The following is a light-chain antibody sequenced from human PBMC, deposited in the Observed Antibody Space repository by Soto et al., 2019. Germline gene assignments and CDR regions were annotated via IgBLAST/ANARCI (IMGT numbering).Light chain of an antibody. J-gene: IGKJ4*01. CDR1: RDIGND. V-gene: IGKV1-17*01. CDR2: FAS. CDR3: LQFNSYPRT. Sequence: DIQITQSPSSLSASVGDRVTIACRASRDIGNDLGWYQQKPGEAPKRLISFASSLESGVPSRFSGSGSGTGFTLAISSLQPEDFATYYCLQFNSYPRTFGGGTKVEI.